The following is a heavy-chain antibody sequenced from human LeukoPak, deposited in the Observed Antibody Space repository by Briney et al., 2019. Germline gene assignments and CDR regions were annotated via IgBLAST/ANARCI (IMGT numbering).Heavy chain of an antibody. D-gene: IGHD3-3*01. Sequence: GGSLRLSCAASGFTLSSYGMHWVRQAPGKGLEWVAVISYDGSNKYYADSVKGRFTVSRDNAKNSLYLQMNSLRAEDTAVYYCARDFCDHWGQGTLVTVSS. J-gene: IGHJ5*02. CDR2: ISYDGSNK. V-gene: IGHV3-30*03. CDR1: GFTLSSYG. CDR3: ARDFCDH.